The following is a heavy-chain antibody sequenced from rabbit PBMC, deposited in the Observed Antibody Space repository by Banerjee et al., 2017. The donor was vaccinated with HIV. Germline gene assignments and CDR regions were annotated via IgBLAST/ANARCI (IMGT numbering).Heavy chain of an antibody. CDR3: AREYNYGWPGTL. CDR1: GFPFSEKAV. CDR2: IHNGDGNT. J-gene: IGHJ4*01. D-gene: IGHD2-1*01. V-gene: IGHV1S45*01. Sequence: QEQLVESGGGLVKPGASLTLTCKASGFPFSEKAVMCWVRQAPGKGLEWIGCIHNGDGNTWYASWAKGRFTISKTSSTTVTLQMTSLTASDTATYFCAREYNYGWPGTLWGPGTLVTVS.